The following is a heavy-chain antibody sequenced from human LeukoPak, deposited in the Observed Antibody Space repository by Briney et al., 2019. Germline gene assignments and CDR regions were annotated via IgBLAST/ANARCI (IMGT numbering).Heavy chain of an antibody. CDR1: GFSFSYYG. D-gene: IGHD1-1*01. J-gene: IGHJ4*02. V-gene: IGHV3-23*01. CDR2: ISGGGEI. Sequence: QPGGSLRLFCAASGFSFSYYGMSWVRQAAARGPEWVSSISGGGEIFYADALRGRFTLSRDDSRNTVYLQLNNLRVEDTAIYYCAKANWVANADAVWWGQGTQVTVSS. CDR3: AKANWVANADAVW.